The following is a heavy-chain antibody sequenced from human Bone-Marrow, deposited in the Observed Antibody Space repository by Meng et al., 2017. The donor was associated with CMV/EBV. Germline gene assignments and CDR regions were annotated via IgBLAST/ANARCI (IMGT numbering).Heavy chain of an antibody. J-gene: IGHJ6*02. V-gene: IGHV3-48*04. CDR2: ISSSGSTI. D-gene: IGHD2-2*02. CDR3: ATIQGQHYYYGMDV. CDR1: GFTFSSYW. Sequence: GGSLRLSCVVSGFTFSSYWMSWVRQAPGKGLEWVSYISSSGSTIYYADSVKGRFTISRDNAKNSLYLQMNSLRAEDTAVYYCATIQGQHYYYGMDVWGQGTTVTVSS.